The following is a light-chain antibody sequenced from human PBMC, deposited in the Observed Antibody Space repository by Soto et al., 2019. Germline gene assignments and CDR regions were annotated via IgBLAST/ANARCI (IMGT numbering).Light chain of an antibody. V-gene: IGKV2-28*01. CDR3: MQALQTPWT. J-gene: IGKJ1*01. CDR2: LGS. CDR1: QSLVHSDGNTY. Sequence: PLSLPVTLGQPASISCRSSQSLVHSDGNTYLNWLQQKPGQSPQLLIYLGSNRASGVPDRFSGSGSGTDFTLKISRVEAEDVGVYYCMQALQTPWTFGQGTKVDIK.